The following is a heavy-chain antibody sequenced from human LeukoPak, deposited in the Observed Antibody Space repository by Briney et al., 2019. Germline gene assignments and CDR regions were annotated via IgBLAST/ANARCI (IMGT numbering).Heavy chain of an antibody. D-gene: IGHD3-16*02. CDR1: GGSFSGYY. Sequence: SETLSLTCAVYGGSFSGYYWNWIRQPPGKGLEWIGEINHSGSTNYNPSLKSRVTISVDTSKNQFSLKLSSVTPADTAVYYCARRRYDYVWGSYRYQYFDYWGQGTLVTVSS. V-gene: IGHV4-34*01. J-gene: IGHJ4*02. CDR3: ARRRYDYVWGSYRYQYFDY. CDR2: INHSGST.